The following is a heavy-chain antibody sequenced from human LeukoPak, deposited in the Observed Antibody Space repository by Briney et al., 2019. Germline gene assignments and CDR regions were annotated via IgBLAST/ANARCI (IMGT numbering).Heavy chain of an antibody. J-gene: IGHJ3*02. CDR2: INHSGST. Sequence: ASETLSLTCAVDGGSFSGYYWSWIRQPPGKGLEWIGEINHSGSTNYNPSLKSRVTISVDTSKNQFSLKLSSVTAADTAVYYCARGYYGSGSYSDAFDIWGQGTMVTVSS. V-gene: IGHV4-34*01. CDR3: ARGYYGSGSYSDAFDI. D-gene: IGHD3-10*01. CDR1: GGSFSGYY.